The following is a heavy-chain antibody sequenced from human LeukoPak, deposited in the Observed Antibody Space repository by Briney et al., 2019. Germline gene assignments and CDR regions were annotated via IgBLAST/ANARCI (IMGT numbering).Heavy chain of an antibody. J-gene: IGHJ4*02. CDR1: GFTFTSYA. Sequence: GRSLRLSCAASGFTFTSYAMYRVRQAPGKGLERVAVISYDGNNKYYADSVKGRFTISRDNSRNTLFLQMNSLRAEDTAMYYCARDEYCGSTSCYSLEGVLDYWGQGTLVTVSS. CDR2: ISYDGNNK. D-gene: IGHD2-2*02. CDR3: ARDEYCGSTSCYSLEGVLDY. V-gene: IGHV3-30-3*01.